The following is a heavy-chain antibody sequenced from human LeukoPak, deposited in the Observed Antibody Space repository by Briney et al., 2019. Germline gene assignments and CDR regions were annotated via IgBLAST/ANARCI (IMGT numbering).Heavy chain of an antibody. D-gene: IGHD2-15*01. CDR2: INHSGST. Sequence: SETLSLTCAVYGGSFSGYYWSWIRQPPGKGLEWIGEINHSGSTNCNPSLKSRVTISVDTSKNQFSLKLSSVTAADTAVYYCAGQKYCSGGSCYREDYYYMDVWGKGTTVTVSS. CDR1: GGSFSGYY. J-gene: IGHJ6*03. CDR3: AGQKYCSGGSCYREDYYYMDV. V-gene: IGHV4-34*01.